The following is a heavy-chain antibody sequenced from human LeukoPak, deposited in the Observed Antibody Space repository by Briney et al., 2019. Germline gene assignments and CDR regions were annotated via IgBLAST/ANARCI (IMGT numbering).Heavy chain of an antibody. CDR1: GGSFSGYY. D-gene: IGHD1-7*01. V-gene: IGHV4-34*01. J-gene: IGHJ4*02. CDR3: ARGQTYVRYNWNLRAPYFDY. Sequence: SETLSLTCAVYGGSFSGYYWSWIRQPPGKGLEWIGEINHSGGTNYNPSLKSRVTISVDTSKNQFSLKLSSVTAADTAVYYCARGQTYVRYNWNLRAPYFDYWGQGTLVTVSS. CDR2: INHSGGT.